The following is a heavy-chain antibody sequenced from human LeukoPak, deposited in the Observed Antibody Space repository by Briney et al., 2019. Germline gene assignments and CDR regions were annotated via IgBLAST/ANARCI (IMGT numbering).Heavy chain of an antibody. D-gene: IGHD3-16*01. CDR1: GCFIICYY. J-gene: IGHJ5*02. Sequence: SETLSVTFMCSGCFIICYYWSWLRQPAGKGLEWIGRIYTSGSTNYTPSLKSRVTMSVDTSKNQFSLKLSSVTAADTAVYYCARDYVLHWFDPWGQGTLVTVSS. CDR2: IYTSGST. CDR3: ARDYVLHWFDP. V-gene: IGHV4-4*07.